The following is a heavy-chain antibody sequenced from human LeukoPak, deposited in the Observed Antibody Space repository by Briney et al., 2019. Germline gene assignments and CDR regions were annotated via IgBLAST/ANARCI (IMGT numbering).Heavy chain of an antibody. J-gene: IGHJ6*03. Sequence: GGSLRLSCAASGSTFDDYAMHWVRQAPGKGLEWVSGISWNSGSIGYADSVKGRFTISRDNAKNSLYLQMNSLRAEDTALYYCAKDRSAMVRGEWNYMDVWGKGTTVTVSS. V-gene: IGHV3-9*01. CDR1: GSTFDDYA. CDR2: ISWNSGSI. CDR3: AKDRSAMVRGEWNYMDV. D-gene: IGHD3-10*01.